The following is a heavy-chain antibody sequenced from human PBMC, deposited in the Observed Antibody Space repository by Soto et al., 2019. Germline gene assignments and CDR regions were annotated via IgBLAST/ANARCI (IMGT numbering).Heavy chain of an antibody. Sequence: SETLSLTCTVSGGPISSGGYYWSWIRQHPGKGLEWIGYIYYSGSTYYNPSLKSRVTISVDTSKNQFSLKLSSVTAADTAVYYCAREKYSSGYYQYFDYWGQGTLVTVSS. D-gene: IGHD3-22*01. CDR2: IYYSGST. CDR3: AREKYSSGYYQYFDY. CDR1: GGPISSGGYY. V-gene: IGHV4-31*03. J-gene: IGHJ4*02.